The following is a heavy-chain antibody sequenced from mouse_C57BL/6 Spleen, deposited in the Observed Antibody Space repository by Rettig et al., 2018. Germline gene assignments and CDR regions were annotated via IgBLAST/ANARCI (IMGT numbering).Heavy chain of an antibody. CDR3: ARTLGDYDAFAY. Sequence: GGGYTNYNEKFKGKATLTADKSSSTAYMQFSSLTSEDSAIYYCARTLGDYDAFAYWGQGTLVTVSA. CDR2: GGGYT. J-gene: IGHJ3*01. D-gene: IGHD2-4*01. V-gene: IGHV1-63*01.